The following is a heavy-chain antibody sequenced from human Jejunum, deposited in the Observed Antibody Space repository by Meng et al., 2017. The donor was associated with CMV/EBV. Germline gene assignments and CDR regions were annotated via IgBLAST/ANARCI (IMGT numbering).Heavy chain of an antibody. CDR3: ASRPGAIFGVVIIPNFDY. CDR2: ISGNSGSK. Sequence: RTGVSQAPGKGLECVSGISGNSGSKYYADSVKGRFSISRDNSKNTVYLQMNSLRAEDTAVYYCASRPGAIFGVVIIPNFDYWGQGTLVTVSS. D-gene: IGHD3-3*01. J-gene: IGHJ4*02. V-gene: IGHV3-23*01.